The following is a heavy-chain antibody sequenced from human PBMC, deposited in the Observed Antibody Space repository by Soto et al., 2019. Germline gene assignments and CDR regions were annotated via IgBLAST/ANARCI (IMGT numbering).Heavy chain of an antibody. CDR3: VGMTTAPLYFDH. J-gene: IGHJ4*02. CDR1: GLVFSHYY. V-gene: IGHV3-11*01. CDR2: ISTGGIAI. Sequence: GGSLRLSCAASGLVFSHYYMSWVRQAPGKGLEWIAYISTGGIAIYYGDSVKGRFTISRDNAKNSLYLQMNSLRANDTAVYYCVGMTTAPLYFDHWGQGTVVTVSS. D-gene: IGHD4-4*01.